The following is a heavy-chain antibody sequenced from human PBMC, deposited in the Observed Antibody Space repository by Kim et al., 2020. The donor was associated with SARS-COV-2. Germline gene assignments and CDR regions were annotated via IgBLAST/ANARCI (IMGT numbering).Heavy chain of an antibody. CDR2: IYYSGST. V-gene: IGHV4-31*03. CDR1: GGSISSGGYY. J-gene: IGHJ6*02. D-gene: IGHD3-22*01. CDR3: ARDRSFYYDSSGYYGMDV. Sequence: SETLSLTCTVSGGSISSGGYYWSWIRQHPGKGLEWIGYIYYSGSTYYNPSLKSRVTISVDTSKNQFSLKLSSVTAADTAVYYCARDRSFYYDSSGYYGMDVWGQGTTVTVSS.